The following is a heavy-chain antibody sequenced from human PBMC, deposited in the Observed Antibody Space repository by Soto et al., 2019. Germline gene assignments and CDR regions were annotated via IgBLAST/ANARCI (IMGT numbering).Heavy chain of an antibody. CDR1: GFTFSSYA. J-gene: IGHJ4*02. Sequence: GGSLRPSCAASGFTFSSYAMHWVRQAPGKGLEWVAVISYDGSNKYYADSVKGRFTISRDNSKNTLYLQMNSLRAEDTAVYYCAREGPDYDFWSGAFDYWGQGTLVTVSS. D-gene: IGHD3-3*01. V-gene: IGHV3-30-3*01. CDR3: AREGPDYDFWSGAFDY. CDR2: ISYDGSNK.